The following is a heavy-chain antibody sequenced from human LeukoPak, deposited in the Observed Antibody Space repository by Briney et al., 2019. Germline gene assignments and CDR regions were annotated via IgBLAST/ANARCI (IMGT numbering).Heavy chain of an antibody. Sequence: GASVKVSCKASGGTFSSYAISWVRQAPGQGLEWMGGIIPIFGTANYAQKFQGRVTITADESTSTAYMELSSLRSEGTAVYYCARAPSDYCSSTSCYGGMDVWGQGTTVTVSS. CDR2: IIPIFGTA. CDR3: ARAPSDYCSSTSCYGGMDV. CDR1: GGTFSSYA. J-gene: IGHJ6*02. V-gene: IGHV1-69*13. D-gene: IGHD2-2*01.